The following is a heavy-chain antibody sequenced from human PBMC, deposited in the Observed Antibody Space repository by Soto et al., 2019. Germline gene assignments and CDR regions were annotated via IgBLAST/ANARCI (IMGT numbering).Heavy chain of an antibody. J-gene: IGHJ4*02. CDR2: ISSSGSTI. CDR3: ARAFTSGGYYDILTGYYSLYFDY. CDR1: GFTFSDYY. V-gene: IGHV3-11*01. D-gene: IGHD3-9*01. Sequence: GGALSLSCAASGFTFSDYYMSWIRQAPGKGLEWVSYISSSGSTIYYADSVKGRFTISRDNAKNSLYLQMNSLRAEDTAVYYCARAFTSGGYYDILTGYYSLYFDYWGQGTLVPVSS.